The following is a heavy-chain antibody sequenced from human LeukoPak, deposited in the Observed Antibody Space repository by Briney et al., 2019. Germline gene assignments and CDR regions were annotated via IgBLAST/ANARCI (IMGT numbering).Heavy chain of an antibody. CDR3: ARNLLGYKAVEY. D-gene: IGHD5-12*01. J-gene: IGHJ4*02. CDR2: IEQHVREK. Sequence: SGGSLRLSCAASGFIFSNHWMSWVRQAPGKGLEWVANIEQHVREKYYVDSVKGRFTISRDNAQNSLYLQMNSLRAEDEAVDYCARNLLGYKAVEYWGQGTPVTLS. V-gene: IGHV3-7*01. CDR1: GFIFSNHW.